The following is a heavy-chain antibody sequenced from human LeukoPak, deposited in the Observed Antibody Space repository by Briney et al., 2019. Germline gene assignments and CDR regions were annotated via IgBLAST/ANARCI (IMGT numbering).Heavy chain of an antibody. Sequence: GGPRRPSWAGSGFTSSDFSMHWVRQAQGKGLGGVSSISANSADIYSADSLRGRFTISRDNARTSLFLQMSSLRVEDTAVYFCAREGYGLGAYPFDLWGRGALVTVSS. J-gene: IGHJ2*01. CDR1: GFTSSDFS. D-gene: IGHD5-18*01. V-gene: IGHV3-21*01. CDR2: ISANSADI. CDR3: AREGYGLGAYPFDL.